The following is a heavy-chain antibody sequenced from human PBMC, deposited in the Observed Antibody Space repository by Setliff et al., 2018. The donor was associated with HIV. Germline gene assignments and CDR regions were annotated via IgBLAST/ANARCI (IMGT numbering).Heavy chain of an antibody. V-gene: IGHV3-21*01. J-gene: IGHJ4*02. CDR2: ISSSSSYI. CDR3: ARGGNFYYDSSSSLCDY. Sequence: GGSLRLSCAASGFTFSSYSMNWVRQAPGKGLEWVSSISSSSSYIYYADSVKGRFTISRDNAKNSLYLQMKSLRAEDTAVYYCARGGNFYYDSSSSLCDYWGQGALVTVSS. D-gene: IGHD3-22*01. CDR1: GFTFSSYS.